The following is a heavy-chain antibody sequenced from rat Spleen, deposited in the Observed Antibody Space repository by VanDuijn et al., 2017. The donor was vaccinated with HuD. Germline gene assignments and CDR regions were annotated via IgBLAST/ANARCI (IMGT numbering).Heavy chain of an antibody. D-gene: IGHD4-3*01. V-gene: IGHV2-16*01. J-gene: IGHJ3*01. CDR2: IRSGGGT. CDR3: VRSEGIIRGHFAY. Sequence: QVQLKESGPGLVQSSQTLSLTCTVAGFSLTSYGVTWVRQPPGKGLEWIGTIRSGGGTDYTSTLKSRLSISRDASKSQVLLKMNSLQTEDTAMYFCVRSEGIIRGHFAYWGQGTLVTVSS. CDR1: GFSLTSYG.